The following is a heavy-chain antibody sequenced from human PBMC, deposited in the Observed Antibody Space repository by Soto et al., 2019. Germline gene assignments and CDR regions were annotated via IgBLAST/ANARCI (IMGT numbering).Heavy chain of an antibody. D-gene: IGHD2-15*01. CDR2: INAGNGNT. J-gene: IGHJ1*01. CDR3: ARVGRSAEYFQH. V-gene: IGHV1-3*01. CDR1: GYTFTSYA. Sequence: ASVKGSCKASGYTFTSYAMHWGRHAPGQRLEWMGWINAGNGNTKYSQKFQGRVTITRDTSASTAYMELSSLRSEDTAVYYCARVGRSAEYFQHWGQGTLVTVSS.